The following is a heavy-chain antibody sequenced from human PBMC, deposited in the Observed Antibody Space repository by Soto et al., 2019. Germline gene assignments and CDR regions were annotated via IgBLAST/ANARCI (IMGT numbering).Heavy chain of an antibody. J-gene: IGHJ1*01. D-gene: IGHD2-2*01. CDR1: GFSFDSYW. CDR2: IDYDGTTT. V-gene: IGHV3-74*01. Sequence: EVQLVESGGGLVQPGGSLRLSCAASGFSFDSYWMHWVRQAPGQGPMWVSRIDYDGTTTNYAVSVKGRFTISRDNAKSTLYLQMNSLRPEDTAVYYCTRGPRASSGGTGAYWGKGTLVTVSS. CDR3: TRGPRASSGGTGAY.